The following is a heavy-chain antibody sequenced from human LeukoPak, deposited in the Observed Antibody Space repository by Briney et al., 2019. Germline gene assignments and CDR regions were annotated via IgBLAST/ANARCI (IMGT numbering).Heavy chain of an antibody. CDR3: ARLYYYGSGSYGSGYYYYMDV. D-gene: IGHD3-10*01. Sequence: PSETLSLTCAVYGGSFSGYYWSWIRQPPGKGLEWIGEINHSGSTNYNPSLKSRVTISVDTSKNQFSLKLSSVTAADTAVYYCARLYYYGSGSYGSGYYYYMDVWGKGTTVTISS. CDR2: INHSGST. J-gene: IGHJ6*03. V-gene: IGHV4-34*01. CDR1: GGSFSGYY.